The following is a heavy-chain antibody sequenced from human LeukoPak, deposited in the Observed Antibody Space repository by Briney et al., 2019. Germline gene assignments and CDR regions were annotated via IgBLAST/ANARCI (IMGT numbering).Heavy chain of an antibody. CDR2: ISHDGSSE. Sequence: PGRSLRLSCAASGFILKRYAMHWVRQAPGKGLEWVADISHDGSSEDYADSVKGRFTFSRDNSKNTLYLQMNSLRPEDTAVYYCARGTSYYYDSTTYPFDYWGQGTLVTVSS. CDR3: ARGTSYYYDSTTYPFDY. D-gene: IGHD3-22*01. J-gene: IGHJ4*02. V-gene: IGHV3-30-3*01. CDR1: GFILKRYA.